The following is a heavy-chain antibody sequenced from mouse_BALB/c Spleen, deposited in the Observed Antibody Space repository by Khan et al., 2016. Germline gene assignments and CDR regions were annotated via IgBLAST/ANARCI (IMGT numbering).Heavy chain of an antibody. Sequence: QVQLQQSGAELVRPGTSVKVSCKAAGYAFTNYLIEWVKQRPGQGLEWIGVINPGSGGTNYNEKFKGKATLTADKSSSTAYMQLSSLTSDDAAVCCWASYDGNYYAMDYWGQGTSVTVSS. CDR3: ASYDGNYYAMDY. V-gene: IGHV1-54*01. CDR1: GYAFTNYL. J-gene: IGHJ4*01. CDR2: INPGSGGT. D-gene: IGHD2-3*01.